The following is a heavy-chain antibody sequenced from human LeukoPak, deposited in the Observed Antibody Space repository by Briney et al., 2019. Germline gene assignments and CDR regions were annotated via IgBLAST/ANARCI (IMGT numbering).Heavy chain of an antibody. Sequence: GGSLRLSCAASGFTFSNAWMNWVRQAPGKGLEWVGRIKSKTDGGTTDYAAPVKGRFTISRDDSKNTLCLQMNSLKTEDTAVYYCTTDCSGGSCYVSLDAFDIWGQGTMVTVSS. CDR1: GFTFSNAW. V-gene: IGHV3-15*07. CDR3: TTDCSGGSCYVSLDAFDI. CDR2: IKSKTDGGTT. J-gene: IGHJ3*02. D-gene: IGHD2-15*01.